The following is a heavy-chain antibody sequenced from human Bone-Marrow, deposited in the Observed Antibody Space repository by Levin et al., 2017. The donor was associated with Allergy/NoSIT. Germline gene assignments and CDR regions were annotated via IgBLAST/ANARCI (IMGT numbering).Heavy chain of an antibody. D-gene: IGHD2-2*01. CDR1: GFTFSSYT. V-gene: IGHV3-23*01. Sequence: SGGSLRLSCAASGFTFSSYTMNWVRQAPGKGLEWVSTISGSGSGTYYADSVKGRFSVSRDNSKNTLYLEMNSLRAEDTAVYYCAKQVRPAAVSRYNWFDPWGQGTLVTVSS. J-gene: IGHJ5*02. CDR2: ISGSGSGT. CDR3: AKQVRPAAVSRYNWFDP.